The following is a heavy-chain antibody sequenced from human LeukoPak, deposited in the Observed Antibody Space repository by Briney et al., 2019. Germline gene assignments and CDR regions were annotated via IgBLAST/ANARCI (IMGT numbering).Heavy chain of an antibody. D-gene: IGHD2-21*01. Sequence: SETLSLTRTVSGGSLSSSSYYWGWIRQPPGKGLEGIGRIYYSGSTYYNPSLKSGVTISVETSKNQFPLKLSYVTAADTAVYYCARAGTVMANFDYWGQGTLVTVSS. V-gene: IGHV4-39*06. CDR3: ARAGTVMANFDY. CDR1: GGSLSSSSYY. J-gene: IGHJ4*02. CDR2: IYYSGST.